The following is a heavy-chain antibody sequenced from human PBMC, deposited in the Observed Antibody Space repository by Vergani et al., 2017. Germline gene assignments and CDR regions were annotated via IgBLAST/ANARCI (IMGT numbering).Heavy chain of an antibody. D-gene: IGHD3-22*01. J-gene: IGHJ4*02. CDR3: ARLYGRDSSGSKYFDY. V-gene: IGHV5-51*01. Sequence: KKPGESLKISCQISGYSFTNYWIGWVRQMPGKGLEWMGIIHPADSDTRYSPSFQGQVTISVDKSISTAYLQRSSLRASDSAMYYCARLYGRDSSGSKYFDYWGQGTLVTVSS. CDR1: GYSFTNYW. CDR2: IHPADSDT.